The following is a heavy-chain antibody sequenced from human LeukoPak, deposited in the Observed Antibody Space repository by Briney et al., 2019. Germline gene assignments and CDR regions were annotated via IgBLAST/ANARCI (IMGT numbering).Heavy chain of an antibody. V-gene: IGHV3-11*01. Sequence: GGSLRLSCAASGFTFSSYWMTWIRQAPGKGLEWVSYISSSGSPMYYADSVKGRFTISRDNAKNSLYLQMNSLRADDTAVYYCARVFRSGGSLDYWGQGTLVTVSS. J-gene: IGHJ4*02. D-gene: IGHD2-15*01. CDR2: ISSSGSPM. CDR1: GFTFSSYW. CDR3: ARVFRSGGSLDY.